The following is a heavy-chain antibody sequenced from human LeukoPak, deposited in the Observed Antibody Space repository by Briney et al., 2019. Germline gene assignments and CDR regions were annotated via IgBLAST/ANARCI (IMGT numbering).Heavy chain of an antibody. CDR1: GFTFSSYW. CDR3: ASGEARYFDWLLPIY. CDR2: IKQDGSEK. Sequence: GGSLRLSCAASGFTFSSYWMSWVRQAPGKGLEWVANIKQDGSEKYYVDSVKGRFTISRDNAKNSLYLQMNSLRAEDTAVYYCASGEARYFDWLLPIYWGQGTLVTVSS. J-gene: IGHJ4*02. V-gene: IGHV3-7*01. D-gene: IGHD3-9*01.